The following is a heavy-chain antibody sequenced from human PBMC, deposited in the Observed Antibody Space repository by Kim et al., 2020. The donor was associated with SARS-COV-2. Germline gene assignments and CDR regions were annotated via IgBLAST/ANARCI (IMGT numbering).Heavy chain of an antibody. CDR3: ARHPQGFGLLGDY. CDR2: IYYSGST. D-gene: IGHD3-10*01. CDR1: GGSISSSSYY. V-gene: IGHV4-39*01. Sequence: SETLSLTCTVSGGSISSSSYYWGWIRQPPGKGLEWIGSIYYSGSTYYNPSLKSRVTISVDTSKNQFSLKLSSVTAADTAVYYCARHPQGFGLLGDYWGQGTLVTVSS. J-gene: IGHJ4*02.